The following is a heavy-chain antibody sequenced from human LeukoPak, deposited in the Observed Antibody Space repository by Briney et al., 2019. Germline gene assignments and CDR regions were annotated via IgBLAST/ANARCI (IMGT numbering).Heavy chain of an antibody. CDR2: IYTSGST. CDR3: AGQNYYYYYMDV. CDR1: GGSISSYY. J-gene: IGHJ6*03. Sequence: SETLSLTCTVSGGSISSYYWSWIRQPAGKGLEWFGRIYTSGSTNYNPSLKSRVTMSVDTSKNQFSLKLSSVTAADTAVYYCAGQNYYYYYMDVWGKGTTVTVSS. V-gene: IGHV4-4*07.